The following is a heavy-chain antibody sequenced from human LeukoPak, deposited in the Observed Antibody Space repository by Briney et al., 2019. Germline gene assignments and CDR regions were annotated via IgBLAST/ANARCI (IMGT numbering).Heavy chain of an antibody. CDR2: ISYDGSNK. J-gene: IGHJ4*02. V-gene: IGHV3-30*04. CDR3: AKGPVLRYFDWLPLGSYYFDY. D-gene: IGHD3-9*01. CDR1: GFTFSSYA. Sequence: GGSLRLSCAASGFTFSSYAMHWVRQAPGKGLEWVAVISYDGSNKYYADSVKGRFTISRDNSKNTLYLQMDDLRPEDTAVYYCAKGPVLRYFDWLPLGSYYFDYWGQGTLVTVSS.